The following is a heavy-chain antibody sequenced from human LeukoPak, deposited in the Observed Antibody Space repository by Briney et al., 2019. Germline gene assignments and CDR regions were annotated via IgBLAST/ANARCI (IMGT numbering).Heavy chain of an antibody. CDR3: ARDRNDYAPFDY. D-gene: IGHD4-17*01. CDR1: GFTFSSYS. Sequence: GGSLRLSCAASGFTFSSYSMNWVRQAPGKGLEWVSSIISSSSYIYYADSVKGRFTISRDNAKNSLYLQMNSLRAEDTAVYYCARDRNDYAPFDYWGQGTLVTVSS. J-gene: IGHJ4*02. CDR2: IISSSSYI. V-gene: IGHV3-21*01.